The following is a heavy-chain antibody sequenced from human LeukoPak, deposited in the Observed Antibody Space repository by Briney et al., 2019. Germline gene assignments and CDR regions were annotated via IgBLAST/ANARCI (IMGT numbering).Heavy chain of an antibody. J-gene: IGHJ4*02. CDR3: ARSLYGSSGSTEFFDY. CDR1: GHTFTSYR. V-gene: IGHV1-18*01. CDR2: ISAYNGNT. Sequence: GASVKVSCKASGHTFTSYRISWVRQAPGQGLEWMGWISAYNGNTNYAQKLQGRVTMTTDTSTSTAYMELRSLRSDDTAVYYCARSLYGSSGSTEFFDYWGQGTLVTVSS. D-gene: IGHD3-22*01.